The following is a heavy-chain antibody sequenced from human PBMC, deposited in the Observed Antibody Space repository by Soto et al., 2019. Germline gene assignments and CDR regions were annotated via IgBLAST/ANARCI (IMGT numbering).Heavy chain of an antibody. D-gene: IGHD2-15*01. J-gene: IGHJ4*02. Sequence: SETLSLTCTVSCGSIYRSGYYWGWIRQPPGRGLEWIGNIDYNGVTYSNPSLKSRVTISRDTSKNQFSLKLTSVTAADTALYYCGKVLVGATGHTDSDSWGPGTLVTVSS. CDR2: IDYNGVT. CDR1: CGSIYRSGYY. V-gene: IGHV4-39*01. CDR3: GKVLVGATGHTDSDS.